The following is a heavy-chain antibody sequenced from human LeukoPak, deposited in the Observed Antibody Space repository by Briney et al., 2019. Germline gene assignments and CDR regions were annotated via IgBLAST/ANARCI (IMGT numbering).Heavy chain of an antibody. CDR2: ISAYNGNT. V-gene: IGHV1-18*01. CDR1: GYTFTSYG. D-gene: IGHD3-10*01. J-gene: IGHJ6*03. CDR3: ARERRITMVRGVNYYYYMDV. Sequence: ASVKVSCKDSGYTFTSYGISWVRQAPGQGLEWMGWISAYNGNTNYAQKLQGRVTMTTDTFTSTAYMELRSLRSDDTAVYYCARERRITMVRGVNYYYYMDVWGKGTTVTVSS.